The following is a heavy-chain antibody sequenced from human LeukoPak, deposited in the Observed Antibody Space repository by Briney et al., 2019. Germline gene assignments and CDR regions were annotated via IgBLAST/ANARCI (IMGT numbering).Heavy chain of an antibody. V-gene: IGHV5-51*01. Sequence: GESLKISCQGSGYSFTRYWIGWVRQMPERGLEWLGVIYPGDSGTRYSPSFQGQVTISADKSISTAYLQWSSLKASDTAMYYCARHLSGSYSGYYFDYWGQGTLVTVSS. CDR3: ARHLSGSYSGYYFDY. CDR2: IYPGDSGT. D-gene: IGHD1-26*01. CDR1: GYSFTRYW. J-gene: IGHJ4*02.